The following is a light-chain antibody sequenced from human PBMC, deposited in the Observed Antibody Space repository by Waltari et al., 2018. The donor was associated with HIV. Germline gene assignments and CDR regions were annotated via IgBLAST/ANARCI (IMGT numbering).Light chain of an antibody. CDR1: QIIGNY. V-gene: IGKV1-39*01. CDR2: AAS. J-gene: IGKJ1*01. CDR3: QHSYSTPRT. Sequence: DIQMTQSPSSLSASVGDRVTIPCRASQIIGNYLNWYQQKLGKAPKVLIYAASTLQDGVPERFSGTGYGTDFTLIISSLQREDSATYYCQHSYSTPRTFGQGTKVEIK.